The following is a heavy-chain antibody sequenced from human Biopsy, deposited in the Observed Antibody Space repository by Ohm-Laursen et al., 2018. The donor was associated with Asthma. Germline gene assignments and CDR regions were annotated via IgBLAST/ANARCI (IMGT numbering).Heavy chain of an antibody. D-gene: IGHD4-17*01. J-gene: IGHJ6*02. Sequence: SLRLSCAASGFAFRSYAMNWVRQAPGKGLEWVAVISYDGSNKYYADSVKGRFTISRDNSKNTLYLQMNSLRAEDTAVYYCAREGGDYLSGYYYYYGMDVWGQGTTVTVSS. CDR2: ISYDGSNK. CDR1: GFAFRSYA. V-gene: IGHV3-30*03. CDR3: AREGGDYLSGYYYYYGMDV.